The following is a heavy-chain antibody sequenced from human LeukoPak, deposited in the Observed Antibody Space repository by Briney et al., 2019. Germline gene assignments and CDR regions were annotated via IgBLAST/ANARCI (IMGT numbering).Heavy chain of an antibody. J-gene: IGHJ5*02. CDR3: ARASRSSSTAIRFDP. CDR1: GGSISSYY. D-gene: IGHD2-2*01. Sequence: SETLSLTCTASGGSISSYYWSWIRQPPGKGLEWIGYIYYSGSTNYNPSLKSRVTISVDTSKNQFSLKLSSVTAADTAVYYCARASRSSSTAIRFDPWGQGTLVTVSS. V-gene: IGHV4-59*01. CDR2: IYYSGST.